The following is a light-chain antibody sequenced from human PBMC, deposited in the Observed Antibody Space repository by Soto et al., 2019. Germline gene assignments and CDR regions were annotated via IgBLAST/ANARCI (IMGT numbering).Light chain of an antibody. CDR2: GAS. V-gene: IGKV3-15*01. J-gene: IGKJ4*01. CDR1: QSVSSN. CDR3: QQYNNWPPPLT. Sequence: EIVMTQSPATLSVSPGERATLSCRASQSVSSNLAWYQQKPGQAPRLLIYGASTRATGIPARFSGSGSATEFTLTNSSLQSEEFAVYYCQQYNNWPPPLTFGGGTKVEIK.